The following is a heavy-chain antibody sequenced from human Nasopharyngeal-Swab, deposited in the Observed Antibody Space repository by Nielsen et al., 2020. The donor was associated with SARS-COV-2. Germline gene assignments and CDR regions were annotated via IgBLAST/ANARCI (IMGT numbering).Heavy chain of an antibody. Sequence: SLKISCVASGFSFDDHAMHWVRQTPVKGLEWVAHISWNSIVGYVASVKGRFTISRDNAKNSLYLQMNSLRPEDSALYYCAKDLTRGEVVDSNAFDIWGQGTLVTVSS. J-gene: IGHJ3*02. CDR2: ISWNSIV. CDR1: GFSFDDHA. V-gene: IGHV3-9*01. D-gene: IGHD2-8*02. CDR3: AKDLTRGEVVDSNAFDI.